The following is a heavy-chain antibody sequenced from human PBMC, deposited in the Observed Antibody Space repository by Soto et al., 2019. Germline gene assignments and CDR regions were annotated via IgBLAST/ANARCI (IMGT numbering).Heavy chain of an antibody. CDR2: IFTRDSET. Sequence: PGEALKLSCEGPGDLFNNHWSGWVRQTPGKGLEWMGLIFTRDSETKTSPSFQGHVSFSVDNSINTVYLQWTSLKTTDTGIYFCARGYFDSGHGYDLWGQGTLVTVSS. CDR1: GDLFNNHW. D-gene: IGHD3-10*01. CDR3: ARGYFDSGHGYDL. V-gene: IGHV5-51*01. J-gene: IGHJ5*02.